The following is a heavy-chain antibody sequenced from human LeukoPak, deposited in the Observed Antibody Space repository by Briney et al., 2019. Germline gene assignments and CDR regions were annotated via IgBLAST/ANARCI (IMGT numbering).Heavy chain of an antibody. CDR2: IKQDGSEK. CDR3: ARDSEGLLRGAYFDY. D-gene: IGHD3-3*01. Sequence: PGGSLRLSCAASGFTFSSYWMSWVRQAPGKGLEWVDNIKQDGSEKYYVDSVKGRFTISRDNAKNSLYLQMNSLRAEDTAVYYCARDSEGLLRGAYFDYWGQGTLVTVSS. J-gene: IGHJ4*02. V-gene: IGHV3-7*01. CDR1: GFTFSSYW.